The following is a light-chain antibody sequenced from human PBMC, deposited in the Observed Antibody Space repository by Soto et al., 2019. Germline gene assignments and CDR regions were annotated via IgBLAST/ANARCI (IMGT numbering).Light chain of an antibody. Sequence: DIQMTQSPSTLSASVGDRVTITCRASQSISSWLAWYQQKPGKAPKLLIYKATILESGVPSRLSGSGSWTEFTLTISSLQPADFATYYCQQYNTYWTFGQRTKVEIK. CDR2: KAT. CDR3: QQYNTYWT. V-gene: IGKV1-5*03. CDR1: QSISSW. J-gene: IGKJ1*01.